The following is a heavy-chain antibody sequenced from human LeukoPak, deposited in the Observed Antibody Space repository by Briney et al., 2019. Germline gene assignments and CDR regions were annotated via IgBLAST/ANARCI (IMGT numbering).Heavy chain of an antibody. J-gene: IGHJ4*02. CDR1: GYTFTSYG. CDR3: ARDQYYYGSGSSFDY. CDR2: ISAYNGNT. V-gene: IGHV1-18*01. Sequence: ASVKVSCKASGYTFTSYGISWVRQAPGQGLEWMGWISAYNGNTNYAQKLQGRVTMTTDTSTSTAYMELRSLRSEDTAVYYCARDQYYYGSGSSFDYWGQGTLVTVSS. D-gene: IGHD3-10*01.